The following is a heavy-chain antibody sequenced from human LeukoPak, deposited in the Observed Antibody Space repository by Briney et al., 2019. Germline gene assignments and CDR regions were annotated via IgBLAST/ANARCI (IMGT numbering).Heavy chain of an antibody. J-gene: IGHJ4*02. V-gene: IGHV4-39*07. D-gene: IGHD6-13*01. CDR1: GGSISSNSYY. CDR2: IYYSGST. Sequence: SETLSLTCTVSGGSISSNSYYWGWIRQPPGKGLEWIGSIYYSGSTYYNPSLKSRVTISVDTSKNQFSLKLSSVTAADTAVYYCARDSIAAASLLDYWGQGTLVTVSS. CDR3: ARDSIAAASLLDY.